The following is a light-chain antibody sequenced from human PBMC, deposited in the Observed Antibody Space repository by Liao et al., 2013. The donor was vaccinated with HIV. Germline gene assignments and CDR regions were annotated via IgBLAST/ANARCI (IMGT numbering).Light chain of an antibody. CDR3: QVWDGDFAV. J-gene: IGLJ2*01. CDR2: YDK. CDR1: NIGSKS. V-gene: IGLV3-21*04. Sequence: SYELTQPPSVSVAPGKTARITCGGTNIGSKSVHWYQQKPGQAPVLVIYYDKDRPSGIPVRFSGSNSGNTATLTITRVEAGDEADYYCQVWDGDFAVFGGGTKLTVL.